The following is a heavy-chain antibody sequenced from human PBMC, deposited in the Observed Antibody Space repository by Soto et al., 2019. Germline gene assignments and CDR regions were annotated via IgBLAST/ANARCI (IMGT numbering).Heavy chain of an antibody. D-gene: IGHD6-13*01. CDR1: GGSISSSNW. J-gene: IGHJ4*02. CDR2: IYHSGST. V-gene: IGHV4-4*02. Sequence: PSETLSLTCAVSGGSISSSNWWSWVRQPPGKGLEWIGEIYHSGSTNYNPSLKSRITISVDTSKNQFSLRLSSVTAADTAVYYCARSPIEAVVKGDFDYWGQGILVTVSS. CDR3: ARSPIEAVVKGDFDY.